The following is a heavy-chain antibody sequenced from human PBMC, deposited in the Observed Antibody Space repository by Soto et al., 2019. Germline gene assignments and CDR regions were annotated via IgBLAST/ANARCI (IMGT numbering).Heavy chain of an antibody. CDR1: GFTFSSYW. D-gene: IGHD2-8*01. CDR3: ARAANRNTFAFDI. Sequence: GGSLRLSCAASGFTFSSYWMSWVRQAPGKGLEWVANIKQDGSEKYYVDSVKGRFTISRDNAKNSLYLQMNSLRAEDTAVYYCARAANRNTFAFDIWGQGTMVTVSS. J-gene: IGHJ3*02. V-gene: IGHV3-7*01. CDR2: IKQDGSEK.